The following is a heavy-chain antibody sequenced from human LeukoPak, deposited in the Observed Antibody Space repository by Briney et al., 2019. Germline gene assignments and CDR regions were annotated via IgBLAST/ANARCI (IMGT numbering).Heavy chain of an antibody. CDR3: ARDSSGWYHFDY. Sequence: GGSLRLSCAASGFTFSNYGMHWVRQAPGKGLEWVAFIRYDGGNKYYADSVNGRFTISRDNAKNSLYLQMNSLRAEDTAVYYCARDSSGWYHFDYWGQGTLVTVSS. CDR1: GFTFSNYG. D-gene: IGHD6-19*01. CDR2: IRYDGGNK. V-gene: IGHV3-30*02. J-gene: IGHJ4*02.